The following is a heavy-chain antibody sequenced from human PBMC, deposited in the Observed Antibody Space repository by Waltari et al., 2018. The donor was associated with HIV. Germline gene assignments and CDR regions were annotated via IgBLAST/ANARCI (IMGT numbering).Heavy chain of an antibody. CDR2: INPNSGGT. Sequence: QVQLVQSGAEVKKPGASVKVSCKASGYTFTGYYMHWVRQAPGQGLEWMGWINPNSGGTNYAQKFQGWVTMTRDTSISTAYMELSRLRSDDTAVYYCARASPIGQQLVPKGFYYYGMDVWGQGTTVTVSS. J-gene: IGHJ6*02. V-gene: IGHV1-2*04. CDR3: ARASPIGQQLVPKGFYYYGMDV. D-gene: IGHD6-13*01. CDR1: GYTFTGYY.